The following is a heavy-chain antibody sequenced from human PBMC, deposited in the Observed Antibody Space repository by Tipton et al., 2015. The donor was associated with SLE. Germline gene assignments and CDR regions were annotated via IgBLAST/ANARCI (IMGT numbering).Heavy chain of an antibody. D-gene: IGHD1-26*01. V-gene: IGHV4-34*01. Sequence: LRLSCAVYGGSFSGYYWSWTRQPPGKGLEWIGEINHSGGTKYNPSLKSRVTISVDTSKNQFSLKLSSVTAADTAVYYCARVVAVGATHYYDMDVWGQGTTVTVYS. J-gene: IGHJ6*02. CDR3: ARVVAVGATHYYDMDV. CDR2: INHSGGT. CDR1: GGSFSGYY.